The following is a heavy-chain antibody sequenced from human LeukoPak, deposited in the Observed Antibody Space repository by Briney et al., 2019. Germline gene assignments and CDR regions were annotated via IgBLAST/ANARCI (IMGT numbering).Heavy chain of an antibody. CDR2: LNSDGSDR. V-gene: IGHV3-74*03. Sequence: PPRCLRLSCAASGVTVSGHWMHWVRQVPGKGLVWVSRLNSDGSDRQYADSVKGRFTISRDNAKNMLYLQMSSLRAEDTAVYYCAKEENWNLDYWGQGTLVTVSS. CDR1: GVTVSGHW. CDR3: AKEENWNLDY. J-gene: IGHJ4*02. D-gene: IGHD1-1*01.